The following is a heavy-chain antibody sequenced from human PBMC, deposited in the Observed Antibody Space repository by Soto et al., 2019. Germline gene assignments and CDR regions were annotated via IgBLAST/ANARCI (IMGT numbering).Heavy chain of an antibody. V-gene: IGHV3-66*01. CDR2: IYSAGST. J-gene: IGHJ4*02. D-gene: IGHD1-26*01. Sequence: EVQLVESGGGLVQPGGSLRLSCAASGFTVSNNYMSWVRQAPGKGLEWVSLIYSAGSTYYADSVKGRFTISRDNSKNTLYLQMTSLRVEDTAVYYCAGNSHKVYWGEGTLVTVSS. CDR3: AGNSHKVY. CDR1: GFTVSNNY.